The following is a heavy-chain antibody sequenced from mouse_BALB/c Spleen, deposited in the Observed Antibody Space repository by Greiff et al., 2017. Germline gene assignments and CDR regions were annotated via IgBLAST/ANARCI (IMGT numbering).Heavy chain of an antibody. J-gene: IGHJ4*01. CDR2: IWGDGST. D-gene: IGHD2-3*01. V-gene: IGHV2-6-7*01. CDR1: GFSLTGYG. Sequence: VKVVESGPGLVAPSQSLSITCTVSGFSLTGYGVNWVRQPPGKGLEWLGMIWGDGSTDYNSALKSRLSISKDNSKSQVFLKMNSLQTDDTARYYCARDGYYLSYAMDYWGQGTSVTVSS. CDR3: ARDGYYLSYAMDY.